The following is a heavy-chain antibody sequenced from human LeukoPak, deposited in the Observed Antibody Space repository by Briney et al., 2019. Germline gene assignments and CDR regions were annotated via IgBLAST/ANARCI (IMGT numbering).Heavy chain of an antibody. V-gene: IGHV3-21*01. CDR1: GFTFSSYS. Sequence: GGSLRLSCAASGFTFSSYSMNWVRQAPGKGLEWVSSISSSSSYIYYADSVKGRFTISRDNAKNSLYLQMNSLRAEDTAVYYCARDLGGSGHGYYFDYWGQGTLVTVSS. D-gene: IGHD3-10*01. CDR2: ISSSSSYI. CDR3: ARDLGGSGHGYYFDY. J-gene: IGHJ4*02.